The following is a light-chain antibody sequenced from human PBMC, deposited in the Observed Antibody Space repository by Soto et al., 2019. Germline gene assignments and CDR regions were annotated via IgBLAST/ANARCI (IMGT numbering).Light chain of an antibody. CDR2: GAS. V-gene: IGKV3-20*01. CDR3: QQYGSSGP. Sequence: EIVLTPYTSTLSLSXGKIATLSCGASQSVSNNYLAWYQQKPGQAPRLLIYGASNRATGIPDRFSGSGSGTDFTLTISRLEPEDFAVYYCQQYGSSGPVGQGTKVDIK. J-gene: IGKJ1*01. CDR1: QSVSNNY.